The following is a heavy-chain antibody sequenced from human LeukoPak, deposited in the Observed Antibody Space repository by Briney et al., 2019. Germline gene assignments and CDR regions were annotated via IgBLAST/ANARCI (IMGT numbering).Heavy chain of an antibody. CDR1: GYTFTSYY. J-gene: IGHJ4*02. Sequence: GASVKVSCKASGYTFTSYYMHWMRQAPGQGLEWLGIINPSDGSTTYAQKFQGRVTMTRDTSTSTVYMELSSLRSEDTAVYYCARVLDRWSGYFDYWGQGTLVTVSS. CDR3: ARVLDRWSGYFDY. V-gene: IGHV1-46*01. CDR2: INPSDGST. D-gene: IGHD3-3*01.